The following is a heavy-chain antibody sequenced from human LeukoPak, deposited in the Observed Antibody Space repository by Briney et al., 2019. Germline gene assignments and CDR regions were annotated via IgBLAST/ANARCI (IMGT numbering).Heavy chain of an antibody. Sequence: SETLSLTCTVSGGSISSSGYYWGWIRQPPGKGLEWIGSIYYSGRTYYNPSLKSRVTISMDTSKNQFSLKLSSVTAADTAVYYCAREGGLRYFDWLFDYFDYWGQGTLVTVSS. V-gene: IGHV4-39*02. CDR1: GGSISSSGYY. D-gene: IGHD3-9*01. J-gene: IGHJ4*02. CDR2: IYYSGRT. CDR3: AREGGLRYFDWLFDYFDY.